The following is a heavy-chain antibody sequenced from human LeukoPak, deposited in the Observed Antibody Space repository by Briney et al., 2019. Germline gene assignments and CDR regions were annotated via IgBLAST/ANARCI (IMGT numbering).Heavy chain of an antibody. V-gene: IGHV4-31*03. Sequence: PSETLSLTCTVSGGSISSGGYYWSWIRQHPGKGLEWIGYIYYSGSTYYNPSLKSRVTISVDTSKNQFSLKLSSVTAADTAVYYCARESVAGGMDVWGKGTTVTVSS. CDR3: ARESVAGGMDV. D-gene: IGHD5-12*01. CDR2: IYYSGST. J-gene: IGHJ6*04. CDR1: GGSISSGGYY.